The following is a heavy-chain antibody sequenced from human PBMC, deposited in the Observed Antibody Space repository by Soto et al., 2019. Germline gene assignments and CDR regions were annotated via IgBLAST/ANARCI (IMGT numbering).Heavy chain of an antibody. CDR2: INPSGGST. Sequence: QVQLVQSGAEVKKPGASVKVSCKASGYTFTSYYMHWVRQAPGQGLAGMGIINPSGGSTSYAQKVQGRVTMTRDTSTSTVYMELSSLRSEDTAVYYCARDQGYYDLSYWGQGTLVTVSS. CDR3: ARDQGYYDLSY. V-gene: IGHV1-46*01. J-gene: IGHJ4*02. D-gene: IGHD3-22*01. CDR1: GYTFTSYY.